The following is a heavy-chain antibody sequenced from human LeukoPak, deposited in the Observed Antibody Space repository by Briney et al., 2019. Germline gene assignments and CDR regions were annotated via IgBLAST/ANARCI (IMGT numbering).Heavy chain of an antibody. CDR2: IYHSGST. CDR1: GYSISSGYY. D-gene: IGHD5-12*01. Sequence: PSETLSLTCTVSGYSISSGYYWGWIRQPPGKGLEWIGSIYHSGSTYYNPSLKSRVTISVDTSKNQFSLKLSSVTAADTAVYYCARGGGYDYYYYMDVWGKGTTVTVSS. V-gene: IGHV4-38-2*02. J-gene: IGHJ6*03. CDR3: ARGGGYDYYYYMDV.